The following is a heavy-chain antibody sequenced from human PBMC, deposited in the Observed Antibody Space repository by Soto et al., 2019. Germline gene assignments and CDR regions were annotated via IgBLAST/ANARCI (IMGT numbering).Heavy chain of an antibody. J-gene: IGHJ4*02. D-gene: IGHD6-6*01. CDR1: GGSFSGYY. CDR3: ARDHYSSSSPNYFDS. CDR2: INHSGST. Sequence: SETLSLTCAVYGGSFSGYYWSWIRQPPGKGLEWIGEINHSGSTNYNPSLKSRVTISVDTSKNQFSLKLSSATAADTAVYFCARDHYSSSSPNYFDSWGQGTLVTVSS. V-gene: IGHV4-34*01.